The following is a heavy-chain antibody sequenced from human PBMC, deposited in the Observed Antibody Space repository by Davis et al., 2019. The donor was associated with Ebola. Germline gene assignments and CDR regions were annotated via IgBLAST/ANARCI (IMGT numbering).Heavy chain of an antibody. CDR3: AKDTSNVWFDV. CDR2: LGTSADT. CDR1: GFVFSSYV. V-gene: IGHV3-23*01. D-gene: IGHD6-19*01. Sequence: GESLKISCAASGFVFSSYVMSWVRRAPGKGLEWVSTLGTSADTYYADSVKGRFTISGDNSKNTLYLQMNSLRVEDTAIYYCAKDTSNVWFDVWGPGTMVTVSS. J-gene: IGHJ3*01.